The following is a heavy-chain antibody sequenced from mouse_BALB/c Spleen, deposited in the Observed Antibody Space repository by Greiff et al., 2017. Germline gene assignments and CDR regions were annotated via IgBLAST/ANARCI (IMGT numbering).Heavy chain of an antibody. CDR2: ISYDGSN. Sequence: DVQLQESGPGLVKPSQSLSLTCSVTGYSITSGYYWNWIRQFPGNKLEWMGYISYDGSNNYNPSLKNRISITRDTSKNQFFLKLNSVTTEDTATYYCAKKRNFYYAMDYWGQGTSVTVSS. CDR3: AKKRNFYYAMDY. CDR1: GYSITSGYY. J-gene: IGHJ4*01. V-gene: IGHV3-6*02. D-gene: IGHD2-1*01.